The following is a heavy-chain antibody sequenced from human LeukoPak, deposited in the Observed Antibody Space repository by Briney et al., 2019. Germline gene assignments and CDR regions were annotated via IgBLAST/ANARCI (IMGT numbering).Heavy chain of an antibody. CDR1: GFTFSNWA. CDR2: INGDGSGK. Sequence: GGSLRLSCAASGFTFSNWAITGVRQAPGMGLEWVASINGDGSGKYYADSVKGRFTVSRDNSKNTLYLEINSLRVEDTAVYYCARGGDYGDYWGQGTLVTVSS. J-gene: IGHJ4*02. CDR3: ARGGDYGDY. D-gene: IGHD4-17*01. V-gene: IGHV3-23*01.